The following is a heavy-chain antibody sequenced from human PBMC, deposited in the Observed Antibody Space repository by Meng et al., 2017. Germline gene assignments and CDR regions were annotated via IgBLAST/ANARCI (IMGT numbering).Heavy chain of an antibody. CDR2: INHSGST. Sequence: GQPEQWRSGCLSPSAPLSLTCVVAGGSFSDYYWSWIRQPPGKGLEWIGEINHSGSTNYNPSLESRATISVDTSQNNLSLKLSSVTAADSAVYYCARGPTTMAHDFDYWGQGTLVTVSS. CDR3: ARGPTTMAHDFDY. D-gene: IGHD4-11*01. J-gene: IGHJ4*02. CDR1: GGSFSDYY. V-gene: IGHV4-34*01.